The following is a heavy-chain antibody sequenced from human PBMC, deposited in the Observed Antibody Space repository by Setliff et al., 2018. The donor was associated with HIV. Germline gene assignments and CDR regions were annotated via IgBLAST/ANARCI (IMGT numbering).Heavy chain of an antibody. CDR1: GGTFSSYA. D-gene: IGHD2-15*01. CDR2: IIPILGIA. CDR3: ALPYCGGGNCWSSASLPPAGWFDP. V-gene: IGHV1-69*10. J-gene: IGHJ5*02. Sequence: ASVKVSCKASGGTFSSYAISWVRQAPGQGLEWMGGIIPILGIANYAQKFQGRVTITADKSTSTAYMELSSLRSEDTAVYYCALPYCGGGNCWSSASLPPAGWFDPWGQGTLVTVSS.